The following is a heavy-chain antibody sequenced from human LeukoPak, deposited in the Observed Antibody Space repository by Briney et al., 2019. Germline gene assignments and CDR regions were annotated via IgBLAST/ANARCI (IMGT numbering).Heavy chain of an antibody. D-gene: IGHD3-10*01. J-gene: IGHJ6*02. CDR2: ISISGGST. V-gene: IGHV3-23*01. Sequence: GGSLRLSCAASGFTFGTYAMSWVLQAPGKGLECVSTISISGGSTYYAESVKGRFTISRDNSRNTLYLQMNSLRAEDTAVYYCASDYGSGTPQYYYYYGMDVWGQGTTVTVSS. CDR3: ASDYGSGTPQYYYYYGMDV. CDR1: GFTFGTYA.